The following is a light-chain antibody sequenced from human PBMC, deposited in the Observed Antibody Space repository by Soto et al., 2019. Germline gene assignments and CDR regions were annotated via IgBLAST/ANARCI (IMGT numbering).Light chain of an antibody. V-gene: IGLV2-23*01. CDR1: SRGYNF. CDR3: CSYANTTTVV. CDR2: EDS. Sequence: QSALTQPAFVSGAPGQLITISCTGTSRGYNFVSWYQQHPGKAPKLLIYEDSKRPSGVSNRFSGSKSGNTASLTISGLQAGDEADYHCCSYANTTTVVFGGGTKLTVL. J-gene: IGLJ2*01.